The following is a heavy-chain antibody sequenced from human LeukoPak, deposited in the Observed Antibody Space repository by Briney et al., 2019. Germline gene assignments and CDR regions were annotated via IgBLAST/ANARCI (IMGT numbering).Heavy chain of an antibody. CDR3: AKFDYYDSSGYYNKVLDAFDI. CDR1: GFTFRSYA. Sequence: PGGSLRLSCGASGFTFRSYAMSWVRQAPGKGREWVAAISGSGGSTYYADSVKGRFTISRDNSKNTLYLQMNSLRAEDTAVYYCAKFDYYDSSGYYNKVLDAFDIWGQGTMVTVSS. D-gene: IGHD3-22*01. J-gene: IGHJ3*02. V-gene: IGHV3-23*01. CDR2: ISGSGGST.